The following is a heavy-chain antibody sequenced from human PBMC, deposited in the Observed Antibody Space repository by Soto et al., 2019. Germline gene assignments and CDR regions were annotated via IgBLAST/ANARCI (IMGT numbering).Heavy chain of an antibody. CDR2: ISSSGGRT. J-gene: IGHJ6*02. CDR3: AKGQSTHSV. CDR1: GFSFSSYA. V-gene: IGHV3-23*01. D-gene: IGHD4-4*01. Sequence: EGQLLESGGGLVQPGGSLRLSCAASGFSFSSYAMSWVRQVPGKGLEWGSGISSSGGRTFYADSVKGRFTISRDNSENKLYLQMNSLRGEDTALYYCAKGQSTHSVWGQGTTVTVSS.